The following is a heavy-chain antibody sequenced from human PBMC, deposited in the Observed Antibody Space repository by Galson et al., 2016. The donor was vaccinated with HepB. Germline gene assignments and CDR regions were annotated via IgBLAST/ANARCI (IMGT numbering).Heavy chain of an antibody. Sequence: SETLSLTCAVHGGSFSSYYWSWIRQPPGKGLEWIGEINHSGSTNYNPSLKSRVTISVDTSKNQFSLKLTSVTAADTAVYYCARRGDSSGTLHYWGQGALVPVS. J-gene: IGHJ4*02. CDR2: INHSGST. D-gene: IGHD4-23*01. V-gene: IGHV4-34*01. CDR1: GGSFSSYY. CDR3: ARRGDSSGTLHY.